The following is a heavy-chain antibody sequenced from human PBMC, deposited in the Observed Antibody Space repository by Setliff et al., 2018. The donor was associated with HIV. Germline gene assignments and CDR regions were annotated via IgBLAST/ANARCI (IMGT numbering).Heavy chain of an antibody. J-gene: IGHJ2*01. Sequence: SETLSLTCTFSGDSISSGNYYWSWIRQPAGKGLEWIGRIYSTGSTNYNPSLKSRVTISSGTSKNLFSLKLTTVTAADAAVYYCTRDTGYILSGYRPHWYFDLWGRGTQVTVSS. CDR2: IYSTGST. CDR3: TRDTGYILSGYRPHWYFDL. D-gene: IGHD3-9*01. CDR1: GDSISSGNYY. V-gene: IGHV4-61*02.